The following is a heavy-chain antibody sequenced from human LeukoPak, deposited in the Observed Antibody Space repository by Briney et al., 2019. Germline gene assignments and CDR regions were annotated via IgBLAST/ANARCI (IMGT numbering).Heavy chain of an antibody. V-gene: IGHV3-30*18. CDR2: ISYDGSNK. CDR3: AKDLKWLRPDAFDI. Sequence: GGSLRLSCAASGFTFSSYGMHWVRQAPGKGLEWVAVISYDGSNKYYADSVKGRFTISRDNSKNTLYLQMNSLRAEDTAVYYCAKDLKWLRPDAFDIWGQGTMVTVSS. J-gene: IGHJ3*02. D-gene: IGHD5-12*01. CDR1: GFTFSSYG.